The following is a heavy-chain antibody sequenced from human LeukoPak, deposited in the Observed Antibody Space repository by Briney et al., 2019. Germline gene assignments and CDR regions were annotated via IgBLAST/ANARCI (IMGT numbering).Heavy chain of an antibody. CDR2: IYTSGST. CDR1: GGSISSGSYY. CDR3: ARESQFYDILTGYYRNYFDY. Sequence: SETLSLTCTVSGGSISSGSYYWSWIRQPAGKGLEWIGRIYTSGSTNYNPSLKSRVTISVDTSKNQFSLKLSSVTAADTAVYYCARESQFYDILTGYYRNYFDYWGQGTLVTVSS. D-gene: IGHD3-9*01. J-gene: IGHJ4*02. V-gene: IGHV4-61*02.